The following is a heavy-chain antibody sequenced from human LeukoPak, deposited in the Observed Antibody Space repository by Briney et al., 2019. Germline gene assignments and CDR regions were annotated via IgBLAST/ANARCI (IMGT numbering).Heavy chain of an antibody. V-gene: IGHV4-34*01. Sequence: PSETLSLTCAVYGGSFSGYYWSWIRQPPGKGLEWIGEINHSGSTNYNPSLKSRVTISVDTSMNQFSLKLSSVTAADTAVYYCARGVDCSGGSCQTTYYFDYWGQGTLVTVSS. CDR3: ARGVDCSGGSCQTTYYFDY. CDR1: GGSFSGYY. CDR2: INHSGST. J-gene: IGHJ4*02. D-gene: IGHD2-15*01.